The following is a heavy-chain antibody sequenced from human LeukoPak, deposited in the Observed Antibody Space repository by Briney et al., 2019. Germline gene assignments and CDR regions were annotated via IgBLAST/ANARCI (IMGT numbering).Heavy chain of an antibody. Sequence: GGSLRLSCAASGFTFGDYAMHWVRQAPGKGLEWVSGISWNSGSIGYADSVKGRFTISRDNAKNSLYLQMNSLRAEDMALYYCAKADGDSDAFDIWGQGTMVTVSS. D-gene: IGHD4-17*01. CDR1: GFTFGDYA. CDR3: AKADGDSDAFDI. V-gene: IGHV3-9*03. J-gene: IGHJ3*02. CDR2: ISWNSGSI.